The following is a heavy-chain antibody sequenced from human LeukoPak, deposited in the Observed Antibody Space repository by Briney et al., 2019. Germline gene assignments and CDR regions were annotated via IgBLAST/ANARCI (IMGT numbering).Heavy chain of an antibody. CDR1: GFTFSSYA. Sequence: GGSLRLSCAASGFTFSSYAMHWVRQAPGKGLEWVAVISYDGSNKYYADSVKGRFTISRDNSKNTLYLQMNSLRAEDTAVYYCARSGRDGMDVWGQGTTVTVSS. CDR3: ARSGRDGMDV. D-gene: IGHD6-25*01. J-gene: IGHJ6*02. CDR2: ISYDGSNK. V-gene: IGHV3-30*04.